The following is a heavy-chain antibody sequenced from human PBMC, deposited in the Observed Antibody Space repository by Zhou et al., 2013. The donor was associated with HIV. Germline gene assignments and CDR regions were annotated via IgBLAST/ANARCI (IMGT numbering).Heavy chain of an antibody. Sequence: QVQLVQSGAEVRKPGASVKVSCKASGYSFVNYDINWVRQASGQGLEWMGWMNPKSGDTGYADKFQGRVNMTRDTSISTAYMELRSLRSEDTAVYYCARTTYGGGNWGQGTPGHRSPQ. CDR1: GYSFVNYD. V-gene: IGHV1-8*02. D-gene: IGHD4-17*01. CDR3: ARTTYGGGN. J-gene: IGHJ4*02. CDR2: MNPKSGDT.